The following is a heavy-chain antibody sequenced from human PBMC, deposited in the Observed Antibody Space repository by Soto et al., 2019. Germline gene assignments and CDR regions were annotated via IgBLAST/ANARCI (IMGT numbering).Heavy chain of an antibody. V-gene: IGHV4-39*02. CDR2: IYYSGNT. CDR3: ARDSDGWSP. J-gene: IGHJ5*02. Sequence: SETLSLTCTVYGGSISTTSYYWVWIRQPPGKGLEWIGSIYYSGNTYYNPSLKSRVTISTDTSKNQFSLKLSSVTAADTALYYCARDSDGWSPWGQGTLVTVSS. CDR1: GGSISTTSYY. D-gene: IGHD4-17*01.